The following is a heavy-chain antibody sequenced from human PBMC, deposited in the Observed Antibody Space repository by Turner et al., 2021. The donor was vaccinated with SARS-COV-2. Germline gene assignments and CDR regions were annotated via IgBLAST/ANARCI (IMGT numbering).Heavy chain of an antibody. CDR2: ISAYNGYT. J-gene: IGHJ4*02. CDR1: GYTFTSYG. Sequence: QVLLVQSGAEERKPGASVKVPCKASGYTFTSYGLSWVRQAPGQGLEWLGWISAYNGYTIFAQKFQGRVTMTTDTSTRTPSLELRSLTSDDTDVYYCARGPSYGDYEYWGQGTLITVSS. CDR3: ARGPSYGDYEY. V-gene: IGHV1-18*01. D-gene: IGHD4-17*01.